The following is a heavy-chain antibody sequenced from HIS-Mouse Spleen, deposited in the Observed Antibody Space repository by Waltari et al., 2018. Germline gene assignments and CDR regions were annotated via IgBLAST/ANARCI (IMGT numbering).Heavy chain of an antibody. CDR2: IDSGGST. V-gene: IGHV3-53*01. CDR1: GFTVSSNY. D-gene: IGHD6-19*01. Sequence: EVQLVESGGGLIQPGGSLRLSCAAAGFTVSSNYRSWVRRAPGKGLEWASVIDSGGSTYYADSVKGRFTISRDNSKNTLYLQMNSLRAEDTAVYYCAREGAVAGSDYWGQGTLVTVSS. CDR3: AREGAVAGSDY. J-gene: IGHJ4*02.